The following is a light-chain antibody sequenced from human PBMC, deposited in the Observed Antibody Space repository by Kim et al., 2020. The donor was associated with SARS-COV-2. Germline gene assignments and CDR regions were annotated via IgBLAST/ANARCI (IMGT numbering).Light chain of an antibody. J-gene: IGLJ1*01. CDR2: QDN. CDR1: KLGDKY. V-gene: IGLV3-1*01. Sequence: SYELTQPPSVSVSPGQTASITCSGDKLGDKYACWYQQKPGQPPVLVIYQDNKRPSGIPERLSGSNSGNTSTLTISGTHVKDEADYYCQAWDSSTYVFGTG. CDR3: QAWDSSTYV.